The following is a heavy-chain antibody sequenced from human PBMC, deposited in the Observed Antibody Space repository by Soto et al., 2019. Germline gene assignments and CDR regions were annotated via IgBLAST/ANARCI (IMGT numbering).Heavy chain of an antibody. J-gene: IGHJ6*02. Sequence: PGGSLRLSCTASGFTFRNYAMTWVRQAPGKGLQWMSYISSGTTTAYVADSVKGRFTVSRDNGQNSLFLQMNSLRDEDTAVYYCARFPQNHYDSSGSLDYVVYAMDVWGPGTTVTVSS. CDR2: ISSGTTTA. V-gene: IGHV3-48*02. CDR1: GFTFRNYA. CDR3: ARFPQNHYDSSGSLDYVVYAMDV. D-gene: IGHD3-22*01.